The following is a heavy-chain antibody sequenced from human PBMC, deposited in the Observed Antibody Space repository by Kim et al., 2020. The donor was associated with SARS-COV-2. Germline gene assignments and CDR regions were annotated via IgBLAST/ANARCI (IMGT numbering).Heavy chain of an antibody. V-gene: IGHV3-48*02. D-gene: IGHD3-3*01. CDR3: ARSYYDFWSGYSYYYYYGMDV. CDR1: GFTFSSYS. J-gene: IGHJ6*02. CDR2: SSSSSSTI. Sequence: GGSLRLSCAASGFTFSSYSMNWVRQAPGKGPEWVSYSSSSSSTIYYADSVKGRFTISRDNAKNSLYLQMNSLRDEDTAVYYCARSYYDFWSGYSYYYYYGMDVWGQGTTVTVSS.